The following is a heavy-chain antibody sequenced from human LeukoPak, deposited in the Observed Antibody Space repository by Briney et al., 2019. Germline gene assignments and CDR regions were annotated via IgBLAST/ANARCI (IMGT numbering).Heavy chain of an antibody. CDR1: GFTLSSYS. CDR3: ARGGGYGSGSYYLLTLTYYYYYYMDV. J-gene: IGHJ6*03. CDR2: ISSSSSYM. Sequence: PGGSLRLSCAASGFTLSSYSMSWVRQAPGKGLEWVSFISSSSSYMYYADSVKGRFTISRDNAKNSLYLQMNSLRAEDTAVYYCARGGGYGSGSYYLLTLTYYYYYYMDVWGKGTTVTVSS. D-gene: IGHD3-10*01. V-gene: IGHV3-21*01.